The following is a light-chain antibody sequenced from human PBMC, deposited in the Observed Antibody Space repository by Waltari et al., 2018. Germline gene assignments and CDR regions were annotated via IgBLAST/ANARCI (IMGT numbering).Light chain of an antibody. V-gene: IGKV1-5*01. CDR3: QQYNSYSRT. Sequence: DIQMTQSPSTLSASVVDRVTITCRASQSISSWLAWYQQKPGKAPKLLIYDASSLESGVPSRFSGSGSGTEFTLTISSLQPDDFATYYCQQYNSYSRTFGQGTKLEIK. CDR2: DAS. CDR1: QSISSW. J-gene: IGKJ2*01.